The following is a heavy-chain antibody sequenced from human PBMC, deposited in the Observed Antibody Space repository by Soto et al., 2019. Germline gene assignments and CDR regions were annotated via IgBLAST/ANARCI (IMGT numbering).Heavy chain of an antibody. V-gene: IGHV3-74*01. CDR2: IKGDGSET. CDR3: LRGNPGYGNFDY. Sequence: PGGSLRLSCAASGFTFSSYWMHWVRQAPGKGLVWVSRIKGDGSETNYADSVKGRFTISRDNAKNTLYLQLNSLRAEDTAVYYCLRGNPGYGNFDYWGQSTWVTVSS. J-gene: IGHJ4*02. CDR1: GFTFSSYW. D-gene: IGHD5-12*01.